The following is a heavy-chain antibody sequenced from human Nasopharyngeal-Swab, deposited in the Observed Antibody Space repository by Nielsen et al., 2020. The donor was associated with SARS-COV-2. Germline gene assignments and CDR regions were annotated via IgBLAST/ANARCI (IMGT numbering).Heavy chain of an antibody. D-gene: IGHD6-19*01. CDR2: ISYDGSNN. CDR1: GFTFSRYA. Sequence: GESLKISCAASGFTFSRYAMHWVRQAPGKGLEWVAVISYDGSNNYYADSVKGLFTISRDNSKNTLYLQMNSLRAEDTAVYYCARDRGAVAGFDYWGQGTLVTVSS. J-gene: IGHJ4*02. V-gene: IGHV3-30-3*01. CDR3: ARDRGAVAGFDY.